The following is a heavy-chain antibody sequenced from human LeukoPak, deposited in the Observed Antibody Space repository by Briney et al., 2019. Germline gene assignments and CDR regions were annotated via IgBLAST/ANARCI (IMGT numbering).Heavy chain of an antibody. J-gene: IGHJ4*02. CDR1: GYTFTGYY. D-gene: IGHD6-19*01. CDR2: INPNSGGT. CDR3: ARDSIAVAGTLFDY. V-gene: IGHV1-2*02. Sequence: ASVTVSCKASGYTFTGYYMHWVRQAPGQGLEWMGWINPNSGGTNYAQKFQGRVTMTRDTSISTAYMELSRLRSDDTAVYYCARDSIAVAGTLFDYWGQGTLVTVSS.